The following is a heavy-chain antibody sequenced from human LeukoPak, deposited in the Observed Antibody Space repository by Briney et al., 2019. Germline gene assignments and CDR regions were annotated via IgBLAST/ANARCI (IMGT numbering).Heavy chain of an antibody. Sequence: RGESVKISCKASGYSFTTYWIGWVRQMPGKGLEWVGNIYPGDSDTRYSPSFQGRVTISVDKSIGTAYLQWSSLKASDTAIYYCARRNGYDSSYYFDYWGQGNLVTVSS. V-gene: IGHV5-51*01. CDR1: GYSFTTYW. CDR3: ARRNGYDSSYYFDY. D-gene: IGHD5-12*01. CDR2: IYPGDSDT. J-gene: IGHJ4*02.